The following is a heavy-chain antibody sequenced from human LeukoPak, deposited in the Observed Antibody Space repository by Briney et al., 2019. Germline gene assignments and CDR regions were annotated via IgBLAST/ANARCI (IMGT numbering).Heavy chain of an antibody. CDR2: MNPNSGNT. CDR1: GYTFTSYD. Sequence: ASVNVSCKASGYTFTSYDLNWVRQATGQGLEWIGWMNPNSGNTGYAQKFQGRVTLTRSTSISTAYMELRSLTSEDTAVYDCARDYGGNSGWFDPWGQGTLVTVSS. V-gene: IGHV1-8*01. J-gene: IGHJ5*02. CDR3: ARDYGGNSGWFDP. D-gene: IGHD4-23*01.